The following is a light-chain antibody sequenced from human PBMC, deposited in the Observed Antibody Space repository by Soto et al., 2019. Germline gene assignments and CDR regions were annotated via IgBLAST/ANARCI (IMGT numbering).Light chain of an antibody. CDR1: SSAVGTFRL. CDR2: EGS. CDR3: CSYTSSSTPLYV. V-gene: IGLV2-14*02. J-gene: IGLJ1*01. Sequence: QSALTQPASVSGSPGQSITISCTGSSSAVGTFRLVSWYQHHPGKVPKLIIYEGSKRPSGVSDRFSGSEPGNTASLTISGLQAEDEADYYCCSYTSSSTPLYVFGTGTKVTVL.